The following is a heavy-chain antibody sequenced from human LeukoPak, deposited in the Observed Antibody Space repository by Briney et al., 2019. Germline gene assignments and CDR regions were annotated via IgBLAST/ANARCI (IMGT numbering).Heavy chain of an antibody. Sequence: SGGSLRLSCAASGFTFSNAWMSWVRQAPGKGLEWVGRIKSKTDGETTDYAAPVKGRFTISRDDSKNTLYLQMNSLKTEDTAVYYCTTGGYWGQGTLVTVSS. CDR2: IKSKTDGETT. J-gene: IGHJ4*02. CDR1: GFTFSNAW. CDR3: TTGGY. V-gene: IGHV3-15*01.